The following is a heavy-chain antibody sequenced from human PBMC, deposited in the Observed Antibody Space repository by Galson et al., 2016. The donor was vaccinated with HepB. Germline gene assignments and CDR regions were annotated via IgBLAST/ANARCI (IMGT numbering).Heavy chain of an antibody. CDR3: ARVTHTAEFYFDS. V-gene: IGHV4-39*02. CDR1: GGSISSGGYY. Sequence: SETLSLTCTVSGGSISSGGYYWSWIRQHPGKGLEWIGEISHSGGTKYNPSLKSRVTISVDKATNHFSLKLTSVTAADTAIYYCARVTHTAEFYFDSWGQGALVTVSS. J-gene: IGHJ4*02. D-gene: IGHD4-17*01. CDR2: ISHSGGT.